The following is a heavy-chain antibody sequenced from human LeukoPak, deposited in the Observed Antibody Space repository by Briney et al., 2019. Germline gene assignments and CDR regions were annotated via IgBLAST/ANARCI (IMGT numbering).Heavy chain of an antibody. Sequence: SETLSLTCTVSGGSISSGSYYWGWIRQPPGKGLEWIGSIYYSGSTYYNPSLKSRVTISVDTSKNQFSLKLSSVTAADTAVYYCARDYGGTFVNPPTHHDYWGQGTLVTVSS. CDR2: IYYSGST. D-gene: IGHD4-23*01. CDR1: GGSISSGSYY. J-gene: IGHJ4*02. V-gene: IGHV4-39*07. CDR3: ARDYGGTFVNPPTHHDY.